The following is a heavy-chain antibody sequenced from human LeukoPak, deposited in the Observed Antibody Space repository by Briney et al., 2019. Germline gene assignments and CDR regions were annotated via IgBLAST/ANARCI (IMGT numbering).Heavy chain of an antibody. Sequence: GGSLRLSCAASGFSVSSNYMSWVHQAPGEGLEWVSVIYSGGATYYADSVKGRFTISRDNSKNTQYLQMNSLRAEDTAVYYCAKSSNYYGSESDLFWGQGTLVTVSS. CDR1: GFSVSSNY. CDR3: AKSSNYYGSESDLF. V-gene: IGHV3-66*01. J-gene: IGHJ4*02. CDR2: IYSGGAT. D-gene: IGHD3-10*01.